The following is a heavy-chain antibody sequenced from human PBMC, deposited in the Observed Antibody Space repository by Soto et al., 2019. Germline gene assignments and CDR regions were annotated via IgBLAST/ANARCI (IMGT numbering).Heavy chain of an antibody. CDR3: ARIPIDYGDYYYMDV. J-gene: IGHJ6*03. V-gene: IGHV3-48*01. CDR2: ISSSSSTI. Sequence: GALRLSCAASGFTFSSYSMNWVRQAPGKGLEWVSYISSSSSTIYYADSVKGRFTISRDNAKNSLYLQMNSLRAEDTAVYYCARIPIDYGDYYYMDVWGKGTTVTVSS. CDR1: GFTFSSYS. D-gene: IGHD4-17*01.